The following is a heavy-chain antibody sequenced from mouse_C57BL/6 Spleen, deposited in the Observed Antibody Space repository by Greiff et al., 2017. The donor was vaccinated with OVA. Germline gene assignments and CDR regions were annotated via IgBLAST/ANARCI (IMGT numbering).Heavy chain of an antibody. CDR2: ICIGNGYT. V-gene: IGHV1-58*01. CDR1: GYTFTSYG. J-gene: IGHJ2*01. D-gene: IGHD2-5*01. Sequence: VQLQQSGAELVRPGSSVKMSCKTSGYTFTSYGINWVKQRPGQGLEWIGYICIGNGYTEYNEKFKGKATLTSDTSSSTAYMQLSSLTSEDSAIYFCARDSNFNFDYWGQGTALTVSS. CDR3: ARDSNFNFDY.